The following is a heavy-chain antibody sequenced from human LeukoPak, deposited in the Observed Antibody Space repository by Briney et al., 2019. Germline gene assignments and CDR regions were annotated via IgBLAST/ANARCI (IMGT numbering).Heavy chain of an antibody. CDR3: ARSDSSGYYLSASDY. CDR1: GFTFDDYG. J-gene: IGHJ4*02. V-gene: IGHV3-20*04. D-gene: IGHD3-22*01. CDR2: INWNGGST. Sequence: GGSLRLSCAASGFTFDDYGMSWVRQAPGKGLEWVSGINWNGGSTGYADSVKGRFTISRDNAKNSLYLQMNSLRAEDTALYYCARSDSSGYYLSASDYWGQGTLVTVSS.